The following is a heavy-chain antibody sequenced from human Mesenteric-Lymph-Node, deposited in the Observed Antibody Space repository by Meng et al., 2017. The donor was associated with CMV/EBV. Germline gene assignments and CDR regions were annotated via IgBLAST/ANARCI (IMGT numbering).Heavy chain of an antibody. CDR3: AKEGIGGLDV. CDR1: GFTFSSYS. CDR2: ISWNGGTT. D-gene: IGHD6-13*01. Sequence: GGSLRLSCAASGFTFSSYSMHWVRQAPGKGLEWVSGISWNGGTTDYADSVKGRFTVSRDNGKNSLYLQMNNLRDEDTALYYCAKEGIGGLDVWGQGTTVTVSS. V-gene: IGHV3-20*04. J-gene: IGHJ6*02.